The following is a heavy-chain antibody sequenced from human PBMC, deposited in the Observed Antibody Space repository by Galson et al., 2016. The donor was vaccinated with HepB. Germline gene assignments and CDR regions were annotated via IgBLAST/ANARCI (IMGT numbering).Heavy chain of an antibody. V-gene: IGHV4-59*01. D-gene: IGHD3-22*01. Sequence: SETLSLTCTVSGGSISSYYWSWIRQPPGKGLEWIGYIYYSGSTNYNPSLKSRVTISVDTSKNQFSLKLSAVTAADTAVYYCARNNHYDRRIGGGWFDPWGHGTLVTVSS. CDR3: ARNNHYDRRIGGGWFDP. CDR1: GGSISSYY. J-gene: IGHJ5*02. CDR2: IYYSGST.